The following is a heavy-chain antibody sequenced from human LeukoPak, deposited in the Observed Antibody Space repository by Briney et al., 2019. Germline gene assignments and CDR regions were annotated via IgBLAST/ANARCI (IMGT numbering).Heavy chain of an antibody. CDR3: ASRSSSWHYYYYGMDV. D-gene: IGHD6-13*01. V-gene: IGHV4-34*01. Sequence: PSETLSHTCAVYGGSFSGYYWSWIRQPPGKGLEWIGEINHSGSTNYNPSLKSRVTISVDTSKNQFSLKLSSVTAADTAVYYCASRSSSWHYYYYGMDVWGQGTTVTVSS. J-gene: IGHJ6*02. CDR2: INHSGST. CDR1: GGSFSGYY.